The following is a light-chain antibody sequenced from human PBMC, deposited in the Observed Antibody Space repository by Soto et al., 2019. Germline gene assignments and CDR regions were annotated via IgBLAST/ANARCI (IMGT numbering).Light chain of an antibody. V-gene: IGKV3-20*01. CDR3: QQYGSSLTWT. J-gene: IGKJ1*01. CDR2: GAS. Sequence: VLSQSPGTVSLTPGERATLSCRASQSVSSSYLAWYQQKPGQAPRLLIYGASSRATGIPDRFSGSGSGTDFTLTISRLEPEDFAVYYCQQYGSSLTWTFGQGTKVDIK. CDR1: QSVSSSY.